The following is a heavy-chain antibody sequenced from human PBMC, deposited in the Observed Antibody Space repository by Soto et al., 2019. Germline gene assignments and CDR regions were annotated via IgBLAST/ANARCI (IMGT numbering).Heavy chain of an antibody. Sequence: PLDSLKISFKGPGYIFTSYWMGSVLQMPLKVLEWMGIIYPGDSDTRYSPSFKGQVTISADKSIRTAYLQWSSLKASDTAMYYCARHNQQLVQDYGMDVWGQGTTVTVSS. V-gene: IGHV5-51*01. J-gene: IGHJ6*01. D-gene: IGHD6-13*01. CDR2: IYPGDSDT. CDR3: ARHNQQLVQDYGMDV. CDR1: GYIFTSYW.